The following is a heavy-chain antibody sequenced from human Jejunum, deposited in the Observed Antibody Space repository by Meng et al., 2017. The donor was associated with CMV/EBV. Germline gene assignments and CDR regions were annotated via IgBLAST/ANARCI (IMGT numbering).Heavy chain of an antibody. Sequence: AASGFRFSTYWMTWVRQAPGKGLEWLANIKEDGGQKNYVDSLKGRFTISRDNAKNSLYLQMNTLRADDTAVYYCVRDAGWFHFDYWGQGTLVTVSS. CDR1: GFRFSTYW. V-gene: IGHV3-7*01. CDR2: IKEDGGQK. J-gene: IGHJ4*02. D-gene: IGHD2-15*01. CDR3: VRDAGWFHFDY.